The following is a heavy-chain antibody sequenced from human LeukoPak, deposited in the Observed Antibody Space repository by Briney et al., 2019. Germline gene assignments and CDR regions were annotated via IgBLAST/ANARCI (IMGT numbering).Heavy chain of an antibody. D-gene: IGHD4-17*01. CDR2: IYYSGST. CDR3: ARMTTVTQFDP. V-gene: IGHV4-39*07. J-gene: IGHJ5*02. CDR1: GGSISSSSYY. Sequence: SETLSLTCTVSGGSISSSSYYWGWIRQPPGKGLEWIGSIYYSGSTYYNPSLKSRVTISVDRSKNQFSLKLSSVTAADTAVYYCARMTTVTQFDPWGQGTLVTVSS.